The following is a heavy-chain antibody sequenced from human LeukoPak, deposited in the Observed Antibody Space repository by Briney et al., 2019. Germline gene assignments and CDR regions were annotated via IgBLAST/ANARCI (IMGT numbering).Heavy chain of an antibody. CDR1: GFTFSSYA. CDR2: ISGSGGST. D-gene: IGHD3-10*01. Sequence: GGSLRLSCEASGFTFSSYAMSWVRQAPGKGLEWVSAISGSGGSTYYADSVKGRFTISRDNSKNTLYLQMNSLRAEDTAVYYCASSLWFGSYFDYWGQGTLVTVSS. V-gene: IGHV3-23*01. CDR3: ASSLWFGSYFDY. J-gene: IGHJ4*02.